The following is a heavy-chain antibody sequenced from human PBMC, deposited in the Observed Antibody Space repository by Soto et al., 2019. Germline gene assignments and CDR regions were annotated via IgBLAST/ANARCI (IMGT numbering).Heavy chain of an antibody. CDR3: ARDKVGTLVPYYYFDY. CDR2: IWYDGSNK. V-gene: IGHV3-33*01. CDR1: GFTFSSYG. J-gene: IGHJ4*02. Sequence: PGGSLRLSCAASGFTFSSYGMHWVRQAPGKGLEWVAVIWYDGSNKYYADSVKGRFTISRDNSKNTLYLQMNSLRAEDTAVYYCARDKVGTLVPYYYFDYWGQGTLVTVPQ. D-gene: IGHD1-26*01.